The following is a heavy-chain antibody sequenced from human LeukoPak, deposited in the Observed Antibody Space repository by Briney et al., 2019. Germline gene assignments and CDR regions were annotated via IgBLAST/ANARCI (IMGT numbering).Heavy chain of an antibody. J-gene: IGHJ4*02. Sequence: GASVKVSCKASGGTFSSYAISWVRQAPGQGLEWMGRIIPILGIANYAQKFQGRVTITADKSTSTAYMELSSLRSEDTAVYYCAGLDYDILTGYSPGLCWGQGTLVTVSS. CDR2: IIPILGIA. CDR3: AGLDYDILTGYSPGLC. D-gene: IGHD3-9*01. CDR1: GGTFSSYA. V-gene: IGHV1-69*04.